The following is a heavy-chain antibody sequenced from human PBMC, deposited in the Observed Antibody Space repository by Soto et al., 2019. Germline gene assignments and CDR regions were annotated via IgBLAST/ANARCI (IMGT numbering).Heavy chain of an antibody. V-gene: IGHV4-30-2*01. CDR3: ARVDYDSTWFDP. D-gene: IGHD3-22*01. CDR2: IYHSGST. J-gene: IGHJ5*02. Sequence: SSETLSLTCVVSGGSISSGGYSWSWIRQPPGKGLEWIGYIYHSGSTYYNPSLKSRVTISVVRSKNQFSLKLSSVTAADTAVYYCARVDYDSTWFDPWGQGTLVTVSS. CDR1: GGSISSGGYS.